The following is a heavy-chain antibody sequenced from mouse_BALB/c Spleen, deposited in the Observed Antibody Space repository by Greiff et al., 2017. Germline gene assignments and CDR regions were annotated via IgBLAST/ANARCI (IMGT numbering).Heavy chain of an antibody. CDR2: IDPENGDT. CDR1: GFNIKDYY. CDR3: ARSLPRNAMDY. V-gene: IGHV14-4*02. J-gene: IGHJ4*01. Sequence: VQLQQSGAELVRSGASVKLSCTASGFNIKDYYMHWVKQRPEQGLEWIGWIDPENGDTEYAPKFQGKATMTADTSSNTAYLQLSSLTSEDTAVYYCARSLPRNAMDYWGQGTSVTVSS. D-gene: IGHD2-10*01.